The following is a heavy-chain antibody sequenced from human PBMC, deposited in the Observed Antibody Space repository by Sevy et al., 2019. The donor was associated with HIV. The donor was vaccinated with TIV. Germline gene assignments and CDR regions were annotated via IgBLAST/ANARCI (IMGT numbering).Heavy chain of an antibody. CDR2: ISSSSSYI. V-gene: IGHV3-21*04. CDR3: AREGVEADLGFDY. Sequence: GGSLRLSCAASGFIFSSYSMNWVRQAPGKGLEWVSSISSSSSYIYYADSMKGRFTISRDNAKKSLYLQMNSLTAEDTAVYYCAREGVEADLGFDYWGQGTLVTVSS. D-gene: IGHD3-16*01. J-gene: IGHJ4*02. CDR1: GFIFSSYS.